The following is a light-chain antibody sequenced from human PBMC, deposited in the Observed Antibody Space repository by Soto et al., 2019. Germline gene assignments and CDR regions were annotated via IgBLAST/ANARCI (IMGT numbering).Light chain of an antibody. V-gene: IGKV3-15*01. Sequence: EIVMTQSPATLSVSPGERATLSCRASQSVNRNLAWYQQKPGQAPRLPIYAASTRATGIPARFSGSGSETEFTLTISSLQSEDFAIYYCQQYNNWWTYGQGTKVEI. CDR2: AAS. CDR3: QQYNNWWT. J-gene: IGKJ1*01. CDR1: QSVNRN.